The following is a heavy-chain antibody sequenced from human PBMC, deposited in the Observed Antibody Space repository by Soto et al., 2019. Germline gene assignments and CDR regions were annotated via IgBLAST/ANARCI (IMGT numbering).Heavy chain of an antibody. Sequence: QITLKESGPPLVKPTQTLTLTYTFSGFSLSTSGVGVAWIRQPPGKALEWLALIYWDDDKRYRPSLETRLTITKDTSKTQVVLTMTNMDSVDTATYYCAYLPCSGGSCYWFSYSGMDVWGQGTTVTVSS. J-gene: IGHJ6*02. V-gene: IGHV2-5*02. CDR2: IYWDDDK. CDR3: AYLPCSGGSCYWFSYSGMDV. CDR1: GFSLSTSGVG. D-gene: IGHD2-15*01.